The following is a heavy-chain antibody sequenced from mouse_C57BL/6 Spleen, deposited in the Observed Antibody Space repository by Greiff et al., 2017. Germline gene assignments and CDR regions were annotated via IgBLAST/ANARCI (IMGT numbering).Heavy chain of an antibody. J-gene: IGHJ3*01. D-gene: IGHD2-2*01. Sequence: EVQLQQSGPELVQPGASVKMSCKASGFTFTDYNMHWVKQSHGKSLEWIGYLNPNNGGTSSNQKFKGKATLTVNKSSSTAYMELRSLTSEDSAVYYCARDGYDGCAYWGQGTLVTVSA. CDR2: LNPNNGGT. CDR1: GFTFTDYN. CDR3: ARDGYDGCAY. V-gene: IGHV1-22*01.